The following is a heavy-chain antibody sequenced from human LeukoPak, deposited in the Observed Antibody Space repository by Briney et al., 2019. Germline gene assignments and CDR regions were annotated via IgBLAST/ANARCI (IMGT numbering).Heavy chain of an antibody. V-gene: IGHV4-31*03. D-gene: IGHD2-21*02. Sequence: SQTLSLTCTVSGGSISSGGYYWSWIRQHPGKGLEWIGYIYYSGSTYYNPSLKSRVTISVDTSKNQFSLKLSSVTAADTAVYYCASAYCDGDCYIHYYYGMDVWGQGTTVTVSS. CDR1: GGSISSGGYY. CDR2: IYYSGST. J-gene: IGHJ6*02. CDR3: ASAYCDGDCYIHYYYGMDV.